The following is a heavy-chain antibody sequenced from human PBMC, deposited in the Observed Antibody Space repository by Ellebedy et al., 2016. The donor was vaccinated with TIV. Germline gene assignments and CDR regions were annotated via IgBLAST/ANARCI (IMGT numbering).Heavy chain of an antibody. CDR1: GFTFSNYW. D-gene: IGHD2-2*01. J-gene: IGHJ4*02. V-gene: IGHV3-74*01. CDR2: MNTDGSSI. Sequence: GGSLRRSCAASGFTFSNYWMHWVRQAPGKGLVWVSRMNTDGSSISYADSVKGRFTISRDNAKNTLYLQMNSLRAEDTAVYYCARGGLPAAKDFWGQGTLVTVSS. CDR3: ARGGLPAAKDF.